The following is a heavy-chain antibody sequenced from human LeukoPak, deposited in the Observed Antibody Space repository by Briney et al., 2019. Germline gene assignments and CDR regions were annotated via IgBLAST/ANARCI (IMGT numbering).Heavy chain of an antibody. CDR2: IGSGNSPI. J-gene: IGHJ4*02. D-gene: IGHD3-16*01. CDR1: GFTFSSYP. Sequence: GGSLRLSCAASGFTFSSYPMNWVRQAPGKGLEWISYIGSGNSPIYYADSVKGRFTISRDNAKDSLYLQMNSLRAEDTAIYYCVRVRDGPDYLFDYWGQGSLVIVSS. V-gene: IGHV3-48*01. CDR3: VRVRDGPDYLFDY.